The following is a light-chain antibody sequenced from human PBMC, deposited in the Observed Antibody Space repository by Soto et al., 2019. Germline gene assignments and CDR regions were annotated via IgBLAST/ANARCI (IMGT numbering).Light chain of an antibody. CDR1: QSILSN. V-gene: IGKV3-15*01. Sequence: EIVMTQSPATLSVSPGERATLSCRASQSILSNLAWYQRKPGQPPRLLIYGASTRATGIPARFSGSGSGTEFTLTISSLQSEDFAVYYCQHYYNWPRTFGQGTKVDIK. J-gene: IGKJ1*01. CDR3: QHYYNWPRT. CDR2: GAS.